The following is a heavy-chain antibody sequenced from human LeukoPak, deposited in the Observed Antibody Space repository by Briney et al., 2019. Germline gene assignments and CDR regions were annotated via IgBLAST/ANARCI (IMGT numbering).Heavy chain of an antibody. J-gene: IGHJ4*02. Sequence: GRSLRLSCAASGVSFDDYGMHWVRQAPGKGLEWASGISRNSDSIAYADSVRGRFTISRDNAKNSLYLQMNSLRADDTAFYYCAKRGQGFDYWGQGTLVTVSS. V-gene: IGHV3-9*01. CDR3: AKRGQGFDY. CDR2: ISRNSDSI. D-gene: IGHD3-10*01. CDR1: GVSFDDYG.